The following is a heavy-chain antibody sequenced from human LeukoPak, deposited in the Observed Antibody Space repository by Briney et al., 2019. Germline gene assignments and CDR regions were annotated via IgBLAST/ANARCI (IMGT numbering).Heavy chain of an antibody. CDR1: GYIFIDYY. Sequence: ASVKVSCKTSGYIFIDYYLHWVRQAPGQGLEWLGWIFPYNGDTNYAEKFQGRVTMTSDTSSKTVYMEMRSLRSDDTAVYYCAREGYDILTGYFLPDYWGQGTLVTVSS. J-gene: IGHJ4*02. CDR2: IFPYNGDT. V-gene: IGHV1-2*02. D-gene: IGHD3-9*01. CDR3: AREGYDILTGYFLPDY.